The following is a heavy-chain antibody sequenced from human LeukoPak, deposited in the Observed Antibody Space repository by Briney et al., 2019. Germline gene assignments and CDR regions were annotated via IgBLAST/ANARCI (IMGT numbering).Heavy chain of an antibody. D-gene: IGHD3-3*01. CDR3: ARGGFTNDDLWSAYYTAYY. CDR2: IWYDGSNK. Sequence: GRSLRLSCAASGFTFSSYGLHWVRQAPGKGLEWVADIWYDGSNKYYVDSVKGRFTISRDNSKDTLYLQMNSLRAEDTAVYYCARGGFTNDDLWSAYYTAYYWGQGTLVTVSS. CDR1: GFTFSSYG. V-gene: IGHV3-33*01. J-gene: IGHJ4*02.